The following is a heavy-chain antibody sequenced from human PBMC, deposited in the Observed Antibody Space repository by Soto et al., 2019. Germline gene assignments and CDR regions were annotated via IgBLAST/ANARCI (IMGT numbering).Heavy chain of an antibody. CDR2: MYGAGLT. D-gene: IGHD3-10*01. J-gene: IGHJ6*02. Sequence: SETLSLTCTVSGGSISSGDYSWSWIRQPPGKGLVRIGYMYGAGLTYYNPSLKSRVTISVDKSKNQFSLNLSSVTAADTALYYCARVPAGPSPRWDVWGQGTTVTVSS. V-gene: IGHV4-30-2*01. CDR3: ARVPAGPSPRWDV. CDR1: GGSISSGDYS.